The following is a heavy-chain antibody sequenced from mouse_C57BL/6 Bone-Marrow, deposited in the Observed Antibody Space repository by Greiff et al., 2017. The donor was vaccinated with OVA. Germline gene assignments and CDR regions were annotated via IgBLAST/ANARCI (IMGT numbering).Heavy chain of an antibody. CDR2: IDPSDSYT. Sequence: QVQLQQPGAELVMPGASVKLSCKASGYTFTSYWMHWVKQRPGQGLEWIGEIDPSDSYTNYNQKFKGKSTLTVDKSSSTAYMQLSSLTSEDSAVYYCARMHYYGSSLYWYFDVWGTGTTVTVSS. D-gene: IGHD1-1*01. V-gene: IGHV1-69*01. CDR3: ARMHYYGSSLYWYFDV. J-gene: IGHJ1*03. CDR1: GYTFTSYW.